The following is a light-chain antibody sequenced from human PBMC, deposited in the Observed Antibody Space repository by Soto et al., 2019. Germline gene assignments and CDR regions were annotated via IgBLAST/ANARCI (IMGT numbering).Light chain of an antibody. V-gene: IGLV2-14*01. J-gene: IGLJ3*02. CDR1: SSDVGGYNY. CDR2: EVS. Sequence: QSALTQPASVSGSPGQSITIPCTGTSSDVGGYNYVSWYQHHPGKAPKLMIYEVSNRPSGVSNRFSGSKSGNTASLTISGLQAEDEADYYCTSYTSSNTWVFGGGTKLTVL. CDR3: TSYTSSNTWV.